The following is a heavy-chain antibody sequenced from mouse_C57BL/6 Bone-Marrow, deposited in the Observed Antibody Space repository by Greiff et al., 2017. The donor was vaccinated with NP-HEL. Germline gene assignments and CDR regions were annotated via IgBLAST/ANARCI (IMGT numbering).Heavy chain of an antibody. CDR1: GFTFSDYG. J-gene: IGHJ4*01. CDR3: ARSFMVTTRGPRAMDY. Sequence: EVQRVESGGGLVKPGGSLKLSCAASGFTFSDYGMHWVRQAPEKGLGWVAYISSGSSTIYYADTVKGRFTISRDNAKNTLFLQMTSLRSEDTAMYYCARSFMVTTRGPRAMDYWGQGTSVTVSS. V-gene: IGHV5-17*01. CDR2: ISSGSSTI. D-gene: IGHD2-2*01.